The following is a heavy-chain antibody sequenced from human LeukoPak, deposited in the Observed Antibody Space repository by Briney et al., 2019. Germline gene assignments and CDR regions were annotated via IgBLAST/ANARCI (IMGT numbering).Heavy chain of an antibody. V-gene: IGHV1-8*01. J-gene: IGHJ5*02. D-gene: IGHD6-6*01. Sequence: ASVKVSCKASGYTNTSYDINLVRQATGQGLERMGWMNPNSGNTGYAQKFQGRVTMTRNTSISTAYMELSSLRSEDTAVYYCARESDSSLSGWFDPWGQGTLVTVSS. CDR2: MNPNSGNT. CDR3: ARESDSSLSGWFDP. CDR1: GYTNTSYD.